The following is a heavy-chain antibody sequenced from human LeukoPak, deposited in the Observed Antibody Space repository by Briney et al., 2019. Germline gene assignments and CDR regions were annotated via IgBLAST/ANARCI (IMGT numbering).Heavy chain of an antibody. D-gene: IGHD5-24*01. CDR1: GYTFTDYY. V-gene: IGHV1-69-2*01. CDR3: ATAAIRYYYYMDV. CDR2: VDPEDGET. J-gene: IGHJ6*03. Sequence: GASVKVSCKASGYTFTDYYMHWVQQAPGKGLEWMGRVDPEDGETIYAEKFQGRVTITADTSTDTAYMELSSLRSEDTAVYYCATAAIRYYYYMDVWGKGTTVTVSS.